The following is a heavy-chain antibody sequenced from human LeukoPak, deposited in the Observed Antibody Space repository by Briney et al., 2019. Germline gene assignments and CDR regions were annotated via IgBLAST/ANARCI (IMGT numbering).Heavy chain of an antibody. CDR3: ASSFYGSGSYNAFDI. CDR2: IISSSSYT. CDR1: GFTFSDYY. Sequence: PGGSLRLSCAASGFTFSDYYMSGIPQAPGKGLDGVSYIISSSSYTDYADSVKGRFPISRENAKNSLSLQVNSRRAEDTAVYYCASSFYGSGSYNAFDIWGQGPMVTVSS. V-gene: IGHV3-11*03. J-gene: IGHJ3*02. D-gene: IGHD3-10*01.